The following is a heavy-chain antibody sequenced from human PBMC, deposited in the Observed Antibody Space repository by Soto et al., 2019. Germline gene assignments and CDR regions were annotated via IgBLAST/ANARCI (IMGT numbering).Heavy chain of an antibody. Sequence: ASVKVSCKASGFTFTGYYMHWVRQAPGQGLEWMGIINPSGGSTSYTQKLQDRVTMTRDTSTSTVYMELSSLRSEDTAVYYCARSAPTYYDFWSGYPLDYWGQGTLVTVS. CDR2: INPSGGST. D-gene: IGHD3-3*01. CDR3: ARSAPTYYDFWSGYPLDY. V-gene: IGHV1-46*01. CDR1: GFTFTGYY. J-gene: IGHJ4*02.